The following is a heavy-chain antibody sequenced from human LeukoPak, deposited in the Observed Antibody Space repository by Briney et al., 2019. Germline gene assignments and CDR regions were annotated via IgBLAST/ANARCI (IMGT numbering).Heavy chain of an antibody. D-gene: IGHD3-3*01. V-gene: IGHV1-8*01. CDR2: MNPNSGNT. Sequence: ASVKVSCKASGYTFTSYDINWVRQATGQGIEWMGWMNPNSGNTGYAQKFQGRVTMTRNTSISTAYMELSSLRSEDTAVYYCARSSYDFWSGYYTPVWFDPWGQGTLVTVSS. CDR1: GYTFTSYD. J-gene: IGHJ5*02. CDR3: ARSSYDFWSGYYTPVWFDP.